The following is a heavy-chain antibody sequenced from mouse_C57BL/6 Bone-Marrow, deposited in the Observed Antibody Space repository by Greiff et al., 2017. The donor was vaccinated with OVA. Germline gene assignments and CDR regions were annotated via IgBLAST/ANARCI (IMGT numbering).Heavy chain of an antibody. J-gene: IGHJ1*03. CDR2: IDPSDSET. D-gene: IGHD1-1*01. CDR1: GYTFTSYW. CDR3: ARPTPGSSYPWSIDV. Sequence: QVQLQQPGAELVRPGSSVKLSCKASGYTFTSYWMHWVKQRPIQGLEWIGNIDPSDSETHYNQKFKDKATLTVDKSSSPAYMQLSSLTSAYSAVSYCARPTPGSSYPWSIDVWGTGTTVTVSS. V-gene: IGHV1-52*01.